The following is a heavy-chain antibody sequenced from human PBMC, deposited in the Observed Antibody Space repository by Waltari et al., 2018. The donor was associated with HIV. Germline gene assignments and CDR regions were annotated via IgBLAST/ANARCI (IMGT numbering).Heavy chain of an antibody. CDR1: GFTVRSPY. CDR2: IYSGGST. V-gene: IGHV3-66*01. CDR3: ASIAYCGGDCYPRGMDV. Sequence: EVQLVASGGGLVQPGGSLRLSCAASGFTVRSPYTSWVRQAPGKGLEWVSVIYSGGSTYYADSVKGRFTISRDNSKNTLYLQMNSLRAEDTAVYYCASIAYCGGDCYPRGMDVWGQGTTVTVSS. J-gene: IGHJ6*02. D-gene: IGHD2-21*02.